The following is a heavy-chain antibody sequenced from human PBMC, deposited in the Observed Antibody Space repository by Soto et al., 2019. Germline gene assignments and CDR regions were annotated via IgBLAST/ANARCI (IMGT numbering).Heavy chain of an antibody. CDR1: GYSISSGYY. D-gene: IGHD5-18*01. CDR3: ARAGYSYGEWYFDY. CDR2: IYHSGST. V-gene: IGHV4-38-2*01. Sequence: PSETLCLTCAVSGYSISSGYYWGWIRPPPGKGLEWIGYIYHSGSTYYNPSLKSRVTISVDRSKNQFSLKLSSVTAADTAVYYCARAGYSYGEWYFDYWGQGTLVTVSS. J-gene: IGHJ4*02.